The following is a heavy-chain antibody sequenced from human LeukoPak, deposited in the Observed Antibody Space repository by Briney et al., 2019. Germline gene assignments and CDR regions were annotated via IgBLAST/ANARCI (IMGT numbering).Heavy chain of an antibody. CDR1: VLILRINY. Sequence: GGSLRLSCAASVLILRINYVRWVRRAPGRGLEWVSFICSGGTTYYADSVKGRFTISRDNSNNTLYLQMNSLRAEDTAVYYCARGPVTRFEIWGQGTMVTVSS. J-gene: IGHJ3*02. CDR3: ARGPVTRFEI. V-gene: IGHV3-53*01. D-gene: IGHD4-17*01. CDR2: ICSGGTT.